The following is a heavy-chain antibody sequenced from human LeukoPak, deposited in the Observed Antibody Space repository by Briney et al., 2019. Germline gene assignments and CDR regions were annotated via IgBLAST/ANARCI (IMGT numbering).Heavy chain of an antibody. CDR2: IYYSGST. CDR3: ARGPGGGTYYYDSSGYYDY. J-gene: IGHJ4*02. V-gene: IGHV4-59*01. CDR1: GGSISSYY. Sequence: SETLSLTCTVSGGSISSYYWSWIRQPPGKGLEWIGYIYYSGSTNYNPSLKSRVTISVDTSKNQFSLKLSSVTAADTAVYYCARGPGGGTYYYDSSGYYDYWGQGTLVTVSS. D-gene: IGHD3-22*01.